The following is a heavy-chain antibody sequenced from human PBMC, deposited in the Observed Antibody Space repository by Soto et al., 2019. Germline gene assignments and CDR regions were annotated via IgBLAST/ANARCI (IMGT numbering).Heavy chain of an antibody. V-gene: IGHV6-1*01. Sequence: SQTPSVTCAISGESASGNIAAWNSVRHSPWRGLEWLERTYHRSKGYNGYEVSVESRITSTTATSKNQFALHLYYVTSEDTAVYSCAREFPYYESSDSYFDCWGQGALVTVSS. CDR1: GESASGNIAA. D-gene: IGHD3-16*01. CDR2: TYHRSKGYN. J-gene: IGHJ4*02. CDR3: AREFPYYESSDSYFDC.